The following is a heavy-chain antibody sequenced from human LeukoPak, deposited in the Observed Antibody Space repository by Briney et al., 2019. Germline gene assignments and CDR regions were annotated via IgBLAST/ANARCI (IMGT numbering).Heavy chain of an antibody. J-gene: IGHJ4*02. Sequence: GGSLRLSCAASGFTVSSNYMSWVRQAPGKGLEWVSVIYSGGSTYYADSVKGRFTISRDNAKNSLYLQMNSLRAEDTAIYYCARANYYDSSGYYSYWGQGTLVTVSS. CDR3: ARANYYDSSGYYSY. CDR1: GFTVSSNY. D-gene: IGHD3-22*01. CDR2: IYSGGST. V-gene: IGHV3-53*01.